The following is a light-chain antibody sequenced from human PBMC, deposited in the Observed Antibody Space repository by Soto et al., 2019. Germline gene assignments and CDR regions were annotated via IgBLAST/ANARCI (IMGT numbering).Light chain of an antibody. CDR1: SSDVGGYNY. CDR2: DVS. V-gene: IGLV2-14*03. Sequence: QSVLTQPASVSGSPGQSITISCTGTSSDVGGYNYVSWYQQHPGKAPKLMIYDVSDRPSWVSSRFSGSKSGNTASLTISGLQAEDEADYYCSSYTSSSTLVVFGGGTQLSVL. CDR3: SSYTSSSTLVV. J-gene: IGLJ2*01.